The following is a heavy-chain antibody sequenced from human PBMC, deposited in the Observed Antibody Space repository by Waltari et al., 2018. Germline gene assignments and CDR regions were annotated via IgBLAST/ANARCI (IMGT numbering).Heavy chain of an antibody. J-gene: IGHJ4*02. CDR3: AGTYSGSYYRGSFDY. CDR1: GGSISSSSYY. D-gene: IGHD1-26*01. Sequence: QLQLQESGPGLVKPSETLSLTCTVSGGSISSSSYYWGWIRQPPGKGLEWIGSIYYSGSSYYNPSLKSRVTISVDTSKTQFSLKLSSVTAADTAVYYCAGTYSGSYYRGSFDYWGQGTLVTVSS. V-gene: IGHV4-39*01. CDR2: IYYSGSS.